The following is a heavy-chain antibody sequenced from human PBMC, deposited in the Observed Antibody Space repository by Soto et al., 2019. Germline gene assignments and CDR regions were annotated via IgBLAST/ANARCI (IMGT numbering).Heavy chain of an antibody. Sequence: GESLKISCKGSGYSFTSYWISWVRQMPGKGLEWMGRIDPSDSYTNYSPSFQGHVTISVDKSISTAYLQWSSLKASDTAMYYCARLPEGGTIFGVVIMGIHGMDVWGQGTTVTVSS. CDR1: GYSFTSYW. D-gene: IGHD3-3*01. J-gene: IGHJ6*02. CDR2: IDPSDSYT. V-gene: IGHV5-10-1*01. CDR3: ARLPEGGTIFGVVIMGIHGMDV.